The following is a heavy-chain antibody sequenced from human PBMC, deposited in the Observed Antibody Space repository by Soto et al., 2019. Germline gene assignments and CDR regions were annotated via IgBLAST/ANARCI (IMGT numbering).Heavy chain of an antibody. CDR3: SGRTPLEASDSSRFDT. V-gene: IGHV4-39*01. CDR1: GGSITSSYEY. D-gene: IGHD3-3*01. Sequence: SETLSLTGAVSGGSITSSYEYWAWIRRPPGKGLEWIGTMDYIGGTNYSPSLMSRVTISADTSKNQFSLRLSSVTATDTAIYYCSGRTPLEASDSSRFDTSGHGALVTESS. CDR2: MDYIGGT. J-gene: IGHJ5*01.